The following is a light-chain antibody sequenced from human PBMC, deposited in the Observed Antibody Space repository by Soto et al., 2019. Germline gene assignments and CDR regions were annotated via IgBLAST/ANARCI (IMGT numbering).Light chain of an antibody. J-gene: IGKJ3*01. CDR3: LKEGSALF. V-gene: IGKV1-27*01. CDR2: AAS. CDR1: QGISNF. Sequence: DIQMTQSPTSLSASVGDRVTITCRASQGISNFVAWYKQKPGKAPKLLIYAASTLQPGVPSRVRGSAYVTVITPTINTVQPEDVETCICLKEGSALFFGTGTKV.